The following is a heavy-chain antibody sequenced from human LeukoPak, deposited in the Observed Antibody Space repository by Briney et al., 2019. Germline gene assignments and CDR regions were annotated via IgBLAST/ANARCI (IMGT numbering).Heavy chain of an antibody. CDR3: ARRAAYNNYYFDY. D-gene: IGHD1-1*01. V-gene: IGHV4-39*01. Sequence: SETMSLTCTVSGGSISSNSYFWAWIRQPPGKGPEWIGGIFYSGTTYYNPSLKSRVTISVDTSKNQFSLKVASVTAADTAVYYCARRAAYNNYYFDYWGQGILVTVSS. CDR2: IFYSGTT. J-gene: IGHJ4*02. CDR1: GGSISSNSYF.